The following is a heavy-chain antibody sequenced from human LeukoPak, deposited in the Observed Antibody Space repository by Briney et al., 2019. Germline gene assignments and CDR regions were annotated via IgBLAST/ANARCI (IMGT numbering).Heavy chain of an antibody. J-gene: IGHJ5*02. CDR3: AREFSPRNWFDP. CDR1: GGSISSGGYS. D-gene: IGHD3-3*01. V-gene: IGHV4-30-2*01. Sequence: PSETLSLTCAVSGGSISSGGYSWSWIRQPPGKGLEWIGYIYHSGSTYYNPSLKSRVTISVDRSKNQFSLKLSSVTAADTAVYYCAREFSPRNWFDPWGQGTLVTVSS. CDR2: IYHSGST.